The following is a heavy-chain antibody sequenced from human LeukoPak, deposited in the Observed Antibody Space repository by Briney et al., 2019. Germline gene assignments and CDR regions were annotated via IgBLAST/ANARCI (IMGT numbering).Heavy chain of an antibody. CDR1: GASISSYY. J-gene: IGHJ4*02. CDR3: ARGVFCSGGSCYSSSFDY. D-gene: IGHD2-15*01. V-gene: IGHV4-59*01. CDR2: IYYSGST. Sequence: PSETLSLTCTVSGASISSYYWSWIRQPPGKGLGWFGYIYYSGSTNYNPSLKSRVTISVDTSKNQFSLKLSSVTAADTAVYYCARGVFCSGGSCYSSSFDYWGQGTLVTVSS.